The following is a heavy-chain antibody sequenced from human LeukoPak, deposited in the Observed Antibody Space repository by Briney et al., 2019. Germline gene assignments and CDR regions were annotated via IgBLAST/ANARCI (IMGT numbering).Heavy chain of an antibody. CDR1: GFTFSNSA. Sequence: GGSLRLSCTASGFTFSNSAMSWVRQGPGKGLEWVSGLSGSGGSTYYADSVKGRFTISRDNSWNTLYLQMNSLRAEDTAVYYCAREGRWSSGWGHAFDIWGQGTMVTVSS. V-gene: IGHV3-23*01. J-gene: IGHJ3*02. D-gene: IGHD6-19*01. CDR2: LSGSGGST. CDR3: AREGRWSSGWGHAFDI.